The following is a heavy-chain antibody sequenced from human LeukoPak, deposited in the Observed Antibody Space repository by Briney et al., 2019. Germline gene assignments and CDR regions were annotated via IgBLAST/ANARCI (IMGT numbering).Heavy chain of an antibody. Sequence: SETLSLTCVVYGESFSGYYWTWIRQPPGKGLEWIGEIIDTGSTKYNSSLKSRVTISVDTSKNEFSLTLPSVTAADTAIYYCARGLASGYPPIPFDYWGQGTLVTVSS. V-gene: IGHV4-34*12. CDR3: ARGLASGYPPIPFDY. CDR1: GESFSGYY. J-gene: IGHJ4*02. D-gene: IGHD3-3*01. CDR2: IIDTGST.